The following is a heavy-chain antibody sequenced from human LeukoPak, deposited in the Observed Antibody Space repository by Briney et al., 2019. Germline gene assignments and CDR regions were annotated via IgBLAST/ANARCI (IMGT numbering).Heavy chain of an antibody. J-gene: IGHJ4*02. Sequence: ASVKVSCKASGGTFSSYTISWVRQAPGQGLEWMGRIIPILGIANYAQKFQGRVTITADKSTRTAYMELSSLRSEDTAVYYCARVASRRDFTIFGIVYWGQGTLVTVSS. D-gene: IGHD3-3*01. CDR3: ARVASRRDFTIFGIVY. CDR1: GGTFSSYT. V-gene: IGHV1-69*02. CDR2: IIPILGIA.